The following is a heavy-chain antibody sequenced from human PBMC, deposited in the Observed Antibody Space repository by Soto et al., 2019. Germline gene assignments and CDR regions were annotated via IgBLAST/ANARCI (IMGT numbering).Heavy chain of an antibody. D-gene: IGHD2-15*01. J-gene: IGHJ5*02. V-gene: IGHV1-69*13. CDR3: ASGRYCSGGSCYYWFDP. Sequence: GASVKVSCKASGGTLSSYAISWVRQAPGQGFEWMGGIIPIFGTANYAQKFQGRVTITADESTSTAYMELSSLRSEDTAVYYCASGRYCSGGSCYYWFDPWGEGTLVTRSS. CDR2: IIPIFGTA. CDR1: GGTLSSYA.